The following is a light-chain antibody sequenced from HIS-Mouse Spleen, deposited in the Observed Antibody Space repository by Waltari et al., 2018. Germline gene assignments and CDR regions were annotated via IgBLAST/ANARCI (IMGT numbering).Light chain of an antibody. V-gene: IGLV3-19*01. Sequence: SSELTQDPAVSVALGQTVRITCQGDSLRSYYASWYQQKPGQAPVLVIYGKNNQPSRIPDRFSGSSSGNTASLTITGAQAEDEADYYCNSRDSSGNHVVFGGGTKLTVL. CDR3: NSRDSSGNHVV. CDR1: SLRSYY. J-gene: IGLJ2*01. CDR2: GKN.